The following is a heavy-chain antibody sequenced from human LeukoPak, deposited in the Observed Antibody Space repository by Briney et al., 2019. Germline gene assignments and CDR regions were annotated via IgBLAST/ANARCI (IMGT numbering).Heavy chain of an antibody. Sequence: PSETLSLTCTVSGGSISSYYWSWIRQPPGKGLEWIGYMYNSGSTNYNPSLKSRVTISVDTSKNQFSLKLSSVTAADTAVYYCASGKANYSSGTRPTKGLSYYGMDVWGQGTTVTVSS. CDR1: GGSISSYY. J-gene: IGHJ6*02. D-gene: IGHD6-19*01. CDR2: MYNSGST. CDR3: ASGKANYSSGTRPTKGLSYYGMDV. V-gene: IGHV4-59*12.